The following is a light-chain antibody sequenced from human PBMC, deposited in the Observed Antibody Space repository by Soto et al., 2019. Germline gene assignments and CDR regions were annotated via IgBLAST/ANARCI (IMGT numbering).Light chain of an antibody. CDR2: GAS. V-gene: IGKV3-20*01. CDR1: QSVSSSY. Sequence: PGERATLSCRASQSVSSSYLAWYQQKPGQAPRLLIYGASSRATGIPDRFSGSGSGTDFTLTISRLEPEDFAVYYCQQYGSSRLTFGGGTKVEIK. CDR3: QQYGSSRLT. J-gene: IGKJ4*01.